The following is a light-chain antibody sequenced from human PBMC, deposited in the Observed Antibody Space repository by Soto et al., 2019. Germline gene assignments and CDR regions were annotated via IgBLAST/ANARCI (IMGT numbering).Light chain of an antibody. Sequence: EIVLTQSPGTLSLSPGERATLSCRASQSVSSNYLAWHQKKPGQAPRLLIYGASSRATGIPDRFSGSGSGTDFTLTISRLEPEDFAVYYCQQYGGSPKTFGQGTKVEIK. CDR3: QQYGGSPKT. CDR1: QSVSSNY. V-gene: IGKV3-20*01. CDR2: GAS. J-gene: IGKJ1*01.